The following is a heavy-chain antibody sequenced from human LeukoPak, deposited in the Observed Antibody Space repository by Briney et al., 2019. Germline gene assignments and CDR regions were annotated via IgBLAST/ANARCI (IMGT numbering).Heavy chain of an antibody. Sequence: GGTLRLSCAASGFTFSSYGMSWVRQAPGKGLEWVSAISGSGGSTYYADSVKGRFTISRDNSKNTLYLQMNSLRAEDTAVYYCASGTWVVAAPPLYYWGQGTLVTVSS. V-gene: IGHV3-23*01. CDR2: ISGSGGST. D-gene: IGHD2-15*01. CDR1: GFTFSSYG. J-gene: IGHJ4*02. CDR3: ASGTWVVAAPPLYY.